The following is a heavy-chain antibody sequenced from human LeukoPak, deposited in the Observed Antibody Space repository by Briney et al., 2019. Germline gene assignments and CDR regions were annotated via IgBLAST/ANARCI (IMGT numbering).Heavy chain of an antibody. D-gene: IGHD3-10*01. V-gene: IGHV1-2*02. CDR1: GYTFTGYY. J-gene: IGHJ4*02. CDR2: INPNSGDT. CDR3: ARDLSYYGSGSYYFGY. Sequence: GASVKVSCKASGYTFTGYYMHWMRQAPGQGPEWMGWINPNSGDTNYAQKFQGRVTMTRDTSISTAYMELSRLRSDDTAVYYCARDLSYYGSGSYYFGYWGQGTLVTVSS.